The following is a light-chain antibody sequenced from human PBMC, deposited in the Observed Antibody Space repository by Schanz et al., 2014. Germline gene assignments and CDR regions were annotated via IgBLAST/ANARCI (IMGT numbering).Light chain of an antibody. J-gene: IGKJ3*01. CDR2: CAS. CDR1: QSVSSGY. Sequence: EIVLTQSPGTLSLSPGERATLSCRASQSVSSGYLAWYQQKPGQAPRLLIYCASSRAAGIPDRFSGSGSGTDFTLTISSLEPEDFAVYYCQQYGISRFTFGPGTKVDIK. V-gene: IGKV3-20*01. CDR3: QQYGISRFT.